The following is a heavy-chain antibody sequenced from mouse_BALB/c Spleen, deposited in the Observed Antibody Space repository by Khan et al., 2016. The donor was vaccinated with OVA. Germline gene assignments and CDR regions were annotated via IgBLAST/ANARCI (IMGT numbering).Heavy chain of an antibody. V-gene: IGHV5-15*02. CDR2: ISSLANSI. CDR3: ARSWAMDY. Sequence: EVKLVESGGGLVQPGGSRKLSCAASGFTFSDYGLAWVRQAPGKGPEWVAFISSLANSIYYADTVTGRFTIPRENAKNTLYLEMSSLRSEDTAMYYCARSWAMDYWGQGTSVTVSS. J-gene: IGHJ4*01. CDR1: GFTFSDYG.